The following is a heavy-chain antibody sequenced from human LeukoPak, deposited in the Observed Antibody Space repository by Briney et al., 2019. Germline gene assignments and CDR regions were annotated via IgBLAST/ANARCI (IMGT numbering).Heavy chain of an antibody. CDR3: ARIYCGGDCRGYYYHYYMDV. J-gene: IGHJ6*03. CDR1: GGSISSSSYY. CDR2: IYYSGST. Sequence: SETLSLTCTVSGGSISSSSYYWGWIRQPPGKGLEWIGSIYYSGSTYYNPSLKSRVTISVDRSKNQFSLKLSSVTAADTAVYYCARIYCGGDCRGYYYHYYMDVWGKGTTVTISS. D-gene: IGHD2-21*02. V-gene: IGHV4-39*07.